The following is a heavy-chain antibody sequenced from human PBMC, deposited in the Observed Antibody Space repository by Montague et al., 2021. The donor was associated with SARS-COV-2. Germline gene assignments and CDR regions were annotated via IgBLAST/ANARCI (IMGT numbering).Heavy chain of an antibody. D-gene: IGHD2-2*02. Sequence: SETLSLTCTVSGGSISSSSYYWGWIRQAPGKGLEWIGSTYYSGSTYYNPSLKSRVTLSVDTSKNQFSLKLSSVTAADTAVYYCARDPSRQPLLYPIGDYYYGMDVWGQGTTITVSS. CDR3: ARDPSRQPLLYPIGDYYYGMDV. V-gene: IGHV4-39*07. J-gene: IGHJ6*02. CDR1: GGSISSSSYY. CDR2: TYYSGST.